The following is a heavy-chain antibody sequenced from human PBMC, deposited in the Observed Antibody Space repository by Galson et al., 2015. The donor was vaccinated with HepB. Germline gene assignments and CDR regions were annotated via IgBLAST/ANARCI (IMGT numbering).Heavy chain of an antibody. J-gene: IGHJ6*02. V-gene: IGHV3-23*01. CDR3: AKGGRYSDYYYGMDV. CDR1: GFTFSSYA. D-gene: IGHD1-14*01. Sequence: SLRLSCAASGFTFSSYAMSWVRQAPGKGLEWVSAISGSGGSTYYADSVKGRFTISRDNSKNTLYLQMNSLRAEDTAVYYCAKGGRYSDYYYGMDVWGQGTTVTVSS. CDR2: ISGSGGST.